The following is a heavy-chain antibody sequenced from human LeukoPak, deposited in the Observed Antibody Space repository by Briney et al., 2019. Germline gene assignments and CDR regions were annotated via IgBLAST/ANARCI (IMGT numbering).Heavy chain of an antibody. CDR1: GFTFSGYA. V-gene: IGHV3-30*01. Sequence: PGGALRLSCAASGFTFSGYAMHWVRQTPGRGLEWLAVMSYDGRNVFYGDSVKGRFTISRDSSKSTVYLQMNSLRAEDTALYYCAREHVTGWFDYWGQGTLVTVSS. D-gene: IGHD6-19*01. J-gene: IGHJ4*02. CDR2: MSYDGRNV. CDR3: AREHVTGWFDY.